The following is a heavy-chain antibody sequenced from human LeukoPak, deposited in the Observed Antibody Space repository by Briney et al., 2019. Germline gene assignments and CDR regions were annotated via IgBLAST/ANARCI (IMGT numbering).Heavy chain of an antibody. CDR1: GYTFIDYY. Sequence: ASVKVSCKASGYTFIDYYMHWVRQAPGQGLEWVGWINPNSGGAIYAQKFQGRVTMTSDTAIITVYIEFPSLKSDDTGVYYCARQIDYYDSENKYPHSSPWGQGTLVTVSS. CDR2: INPNSGGA. D-gene: IGHD3-10*01. V-gene: IGHV1-2*02. CDR3: ARQIDYYDSENKYPHSSP. J-gene: IGHJ5*02.